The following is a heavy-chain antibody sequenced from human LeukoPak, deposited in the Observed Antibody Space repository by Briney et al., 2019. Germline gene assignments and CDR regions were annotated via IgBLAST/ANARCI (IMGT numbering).Heavy chain of an antibody. CDR2: ISGSGGRT. J-gene: IGHJ4*02. Sequence: GGSLRLSCTASGFTFSSYWMDWVRQAPGKGLEWVSAISGSGGRTDYADSVKGRFTISRDNSKNTLYLQMNSLRAEDTAVYYCAKVYNWNLDWGQGTLVTVSS. CDR3: AKVYNWNLD. V-gene: IGHV3-23*01. D-gene: IGHD1-20*01. CDR1: GFTFSSYW.